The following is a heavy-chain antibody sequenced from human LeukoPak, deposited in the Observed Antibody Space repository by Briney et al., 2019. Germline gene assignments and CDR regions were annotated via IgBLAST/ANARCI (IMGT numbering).Heavy chain of an antibody. V-gene: IGHV1-2*02. CDR1: GFTFTGQY. CDR2: IYPESGGT. J-gene: IGHJ4*02. Sequence: ASVKVSCKTSGFTFTGQYLHWVRQAPGQGLEWMGWIYPESGGTNYAQKFQGRVTMTRDTSSDTAYLELSRLRSDDTAVYYCSGGGAKYDYWGQGTRVTASS. D-gene: IGHD2-21*01. CDR3: SGGGAKYDY.